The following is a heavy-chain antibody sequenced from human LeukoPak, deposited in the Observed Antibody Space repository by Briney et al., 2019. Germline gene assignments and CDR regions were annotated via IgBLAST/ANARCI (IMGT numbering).Heavy chain of an antibody. CDR3: TRDWSAAGGFDY. V-gene: IGHV3-30-3*01. CDR1: GFXFINYA. D-gene: IGHD6-13*01. J-gene: IGHJ4*02. Sequence: GGSLRLSCEASGFXFINYALHWVRQAPGRGLEWVAIISYEGGTNKYYADSVKGRFTISRDNSKNTLYLQMNGLRGEDTAVYYCTRDWSAAGGFDYWGQGTLVTVSS. CDR2: ISYEGGTNK.